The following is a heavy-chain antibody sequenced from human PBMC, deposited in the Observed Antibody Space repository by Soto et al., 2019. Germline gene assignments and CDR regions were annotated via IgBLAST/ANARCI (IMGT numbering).Heavy chain of an antibody. CDR1: GFTFSRYG. CDR3: ARDSPLRYFDWLHPGTDY. V-gene: IGHV1-18*01. CDR2: ISAYNGNT. J-gene: IGHJ4*02. Sequence: GGSVKVSCQGSGFTFSRYGISWGGQAPGQRLEWMGWISAYNGNTNYAQKLQGRVTMTTDTSTSTAYMELRSLRSDDTAVYYCARDSPLRYFDWLHPGTDYWGQGTLVTVSS. D-gene: IGHD3-9*01.